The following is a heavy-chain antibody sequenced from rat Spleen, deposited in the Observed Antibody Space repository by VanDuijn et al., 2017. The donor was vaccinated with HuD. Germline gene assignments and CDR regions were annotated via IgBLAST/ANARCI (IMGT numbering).Heavy chain of an antibody. CDR1: GFTFSDYN. V-gene: IGHV5-7*01. Sequence: EVQLVESGGVLVQPGRSLKVSCAASGFTFSDYNMAWVRQAPKKGLEWVTTISYDGTTTYYRDSVKGRFTISRDNAKTTLYLQMDSLRSEDTATYYCASRAPFAYWGQGTLVTVSS. CDR2: ISYDGTTT. D-gene: IGHD4-1*01. J-gene: IGHJ3*01. CDR3: ASRAPFAY.